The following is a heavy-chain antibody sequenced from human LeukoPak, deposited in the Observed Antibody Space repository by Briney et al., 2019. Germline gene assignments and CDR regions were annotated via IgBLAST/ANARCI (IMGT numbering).Heavy chain of an antibody. D-gene: IGHD6-19*01. J-gene: IGHJ4*02. CDR3: AKAVYSSGWTQDY. Sequence: QTGGSLRLSCAASRFTFSTRWMNWVRQAPGKGLEWVSAISGSGGSTYYADSVKGRFTISRDNSKNTLYLQMNSLRAEDTAVYYCAKAVYSSGWTQDYWGQGTLVTVSS. CDR1: RFTFSTRW. V-gene: IGHV3-23*01. CDR2: ISGSGGST.